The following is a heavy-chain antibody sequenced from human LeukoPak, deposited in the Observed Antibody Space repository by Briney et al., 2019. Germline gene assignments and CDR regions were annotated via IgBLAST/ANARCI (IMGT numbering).Heavy chain of an antibody. V-gene: IGHV1-69*04. CDR1: GGTFSSYA. Sequence: SVKVSCKASGGTFSSYAISWVRQAPGQGLEWMGRIIPILGIANYAQKFQGRVTITADKSTSTAYMELSSLRSEDTAVYYCASLGPWDYDGYWGQGTLVTVSS. J-gene: IGHJ4*02. CDR3: ASLGPWDYDGY. D-gene: IGHD4-23*01. CDR2: IIPILGIA.